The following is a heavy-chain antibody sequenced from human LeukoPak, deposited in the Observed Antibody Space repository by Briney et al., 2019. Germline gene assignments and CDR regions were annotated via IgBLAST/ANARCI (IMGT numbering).Heavy chain of an antibody. CDR1: GGSISSSSYY. J-gene: IGHJ3*02. V-gene: IGHV4-39*01. Sequence: PSETLSLTCTVSGGSISSSSYYWGWIRQPPGKGLEWIVSIYYSGSTYYNPSLKGRVTISVDTSKNQFSLKLSSVTAADTAVYYCARLASITMIVVVITSDAFDIWGQGTMVTVSS. CDR2: IYYSGST. CDR3: ARLASITMIVVVITSDAFDI. D-gene: IGHD3-22*01.